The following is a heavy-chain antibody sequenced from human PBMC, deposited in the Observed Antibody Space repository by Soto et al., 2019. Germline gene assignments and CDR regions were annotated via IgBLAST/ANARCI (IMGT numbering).Heavy chain of an antibody. V-gene: IGHV1-18*04. J-gene: IGHJ5*02. Sequence: ASVKVSCKASGYAFTSYGMSWVRQAPGQGLEWMGWISTYKSDTNSAPRLQGRITMTTDTSTSTAYMELRSLTSDDTAVYYCAREYGSRGWVYNWFDPWGQGALVTVSS. CDR1: GYAFTSYG. CDR2: ISTYKSDT. CDR3: AREYGSRGWVYNWFDP. D-gene: IGHD1-26*01.